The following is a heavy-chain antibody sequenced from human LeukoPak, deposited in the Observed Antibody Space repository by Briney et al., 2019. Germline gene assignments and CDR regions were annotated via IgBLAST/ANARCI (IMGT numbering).Heavy chain of an antibody. V-gene: IGHV3-11*04. Sequence: GGSLRLSCAASGFTFSDYYMSWIRQAPGKGLEWVSYISSSGSTIYYADSVKGRFTISRDNAKNTVYLEMSGLRAEDTAVYYCVRGVDGHSSGRRIYYYYMDVWGKGTTVTVSS. CDR1: GFTFSDYY. J-gene: IGHJ6*03. CDR3: VRGVDGHSSGRRIYYYYMDV. D-gene: IGHD6-19*01. CDR2: ISSSGSTI.